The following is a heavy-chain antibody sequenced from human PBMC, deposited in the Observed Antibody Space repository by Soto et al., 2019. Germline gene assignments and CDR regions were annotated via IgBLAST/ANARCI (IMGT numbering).Heavy chain of an antibody. CDR2: IYYSGST. CDR3: ARSSMTTVVRPYNWFDP. CDR1: GGCIRSYY. Sequence: SDTLSPTCTTSGGCIRSYYWSWIRQLPGKGLEWIGYIYYSGSTNDSPSLESRVARSVDTSKNQCSPELGSVTAADTAVYCCARSSMTTVVRPYNWFDPWGHGTLVT. V-gene: IGHV4-59*01. D-gene: IGHD4-17*01. J-gene: IGHJ5*02.